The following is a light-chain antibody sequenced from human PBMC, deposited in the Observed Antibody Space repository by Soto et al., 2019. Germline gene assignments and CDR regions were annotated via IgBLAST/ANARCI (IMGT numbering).Light chain of an antibody. V-gene: IGLV2-14*01. J-gene: IGLJ2*01. CDR1: SSDVGGYNY. Sequence: QSALTQPASVSGSPGQSITISCTGTSSDVGGYNYASWYQQYPGKAPKLLIYDVSNRPSGVSNRFSGSKSGNTASLTISGLQAEDEADYYCSSYTSSSVLFGGGTKLTVL. CDR2: DVS. CDR3: SSYTSSSVL.